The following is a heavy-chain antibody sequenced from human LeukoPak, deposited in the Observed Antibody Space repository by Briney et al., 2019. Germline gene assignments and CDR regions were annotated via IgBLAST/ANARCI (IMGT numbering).Heavy chain of an antibody. V-gene: IGHV3-23*01. D-gene: IGHD6-6*01. CDR2: ISGRSGST. CDR1: GFTFASYA. J-gene: IGHJ1*01. CDR3: SKVSSSVATRSEYFQH. Sequence: QPGGSLRLSCAASGFTFASYAMSWGRQAPGKGLEWVSAISGRSGSTYYADSVKGRFTISRDNSRNTLYLQMNNLEETAVYYCSKVSSSVATRSEYFQHWGQGTLVTVSS.